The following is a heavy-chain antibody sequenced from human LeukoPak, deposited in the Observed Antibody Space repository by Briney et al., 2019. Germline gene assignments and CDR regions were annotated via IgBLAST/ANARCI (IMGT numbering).Heavy chain of an antibody. V-gene: IGHV4-30-2*01. CDR3: ARAGMVYAAFDI. J-gene: IGHJ3*02. CDR1: GGSISIGGYY. CDR2: IYHSGNT. D-gene: IGHD2-8*01. Sequence: PSQTLSLTCTVSGGSISIGGYYWSWIRQPPGKGLEWIGYIYHSGNTYYNPSLKSRVTISVDRSKNQFSLKLSSVTAADTAVYYCARAGMVYAAFDIWGQGTMVTVSS.